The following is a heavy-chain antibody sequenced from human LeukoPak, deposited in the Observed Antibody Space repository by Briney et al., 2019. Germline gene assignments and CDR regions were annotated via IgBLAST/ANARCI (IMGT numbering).Heavy chain of an antibody. V-gene: IGHV3-9*01. J-gene: IGHJ6*02. D-gene: IGHD2/OR15-2a*01. CDR3: AREFCTACNYYFYGMDV. Sequence: PGGSLRLSCAASGYSFDEYVMHWVRHVPGRGLEWVSGISRDSANIGYMHSEWGRSSISTDNAKNSLYLQMNSLTSEDTALYYCAREFCTACNYYFYGMDVWGRGPTVTVSS. CDR2: ISRDSANI. CDR1: GYSFDEYV.